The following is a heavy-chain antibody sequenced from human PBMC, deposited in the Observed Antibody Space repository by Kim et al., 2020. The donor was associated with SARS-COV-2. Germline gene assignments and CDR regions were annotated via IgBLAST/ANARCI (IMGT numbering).Heavy chain of an antibody. V-gene: IGHV1-8*01. Sequence: ASVKVSCKASGYTFTSYDINWVRQATGQGLEWMGWMNPNSGNTGYAQKFQGRVTMTRNTSISTAYMELSSLRSEDTAVYYCAREGSAGSEWELLYYYYGMDVWGQGTTVTVSS. D-gene: IGHD1-26*01. J-gene: IGHJ6*02. CDR3: AREGSAGSEWELLYYYYGMDV. CDR1: GYTFTSYD. CDR2: MNPNSGNT.